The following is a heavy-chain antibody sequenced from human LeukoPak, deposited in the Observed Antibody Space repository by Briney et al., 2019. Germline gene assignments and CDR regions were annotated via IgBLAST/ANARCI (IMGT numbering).Heavy chain of an antibody. CDR2: IYYSGST. Sequence: SETLSLTCTVSGGSISSYYWGWIRQPPGKGLEWIGSIYYSGSTYYNPSLKSRVTISVDTSKNQFSLKLSSVTAADTAVYYCASVAAAGTSYDAFDIWGQGTMVTVSS. D-gene: IGHD6-13*01. J-gene: IGHJ3*02. CDR1: GGSISSYY. V-gene: IGHV4-39*07. CDR3: ASVAAAGTSYDAFDI.